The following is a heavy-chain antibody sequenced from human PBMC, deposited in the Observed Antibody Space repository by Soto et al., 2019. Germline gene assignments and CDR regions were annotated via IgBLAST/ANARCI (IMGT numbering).Heavy chain of an antibody. D-gene: IGHD3-10*01. CDR2: INSDGSTI. Sequence: PGGSLRLSCAASGFTFSSCAMGWVRQAPGKGLEWVSHINSDGSTIVYTDSVRGRFTISRDNAKSTLFLQMNSLRVEDTAVYYCARDRGYPDSFDIWGQGTMVTVSS. CDR1: GFTFSSCA. CDR3: ARDRGYPDSFDI. J-gene: IGHJ3*02. V-gene: IGHV3-74*01.